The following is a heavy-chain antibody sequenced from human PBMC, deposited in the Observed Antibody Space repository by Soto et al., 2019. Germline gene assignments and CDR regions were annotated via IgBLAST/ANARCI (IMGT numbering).Heavy chain of an antibody. D-gene: IGHD2-2*01. J-gene: IGHJ4*02. CDR2: INPNSGGT. CDR1: GYTFTGYY. V-gene: IGHV1-2*04. Sequence: GASVKVSCKASGYTFTGYYMHWVRQAPGQGLEWMGWINPNSGGTNYAQKFQGWVTMTRDTSISTAYMELSRLRSDDTAVYYCARAVEYCSSTSCYGPRVDYWCQGTLATV. CDR3: ARAVEYCSSTSCYGPRVDY.